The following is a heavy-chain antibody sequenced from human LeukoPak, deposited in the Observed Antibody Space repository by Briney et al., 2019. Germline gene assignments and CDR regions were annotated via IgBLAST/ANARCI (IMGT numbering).Heavy chain of an antibody. J-gene: IGHJ4*02. V-gene: IGHV3-23*01. CDR1: GGSISSYY. D-gene: IGHD3-10*01. Sequence: ETLSLTCTVSGGSISSYYWSWIRQPPGKGLEWVSVISGSSDSTYYADSVKGRFTISRDNSKNTLYLQMNRLRVEDTAVYYCAKVAYYFGSGSYYKSPLDYWGQGTLVTVSS. CDR3: AKVAYYFGSGSYYKSPLDY. CDR2: ISGSSDST.